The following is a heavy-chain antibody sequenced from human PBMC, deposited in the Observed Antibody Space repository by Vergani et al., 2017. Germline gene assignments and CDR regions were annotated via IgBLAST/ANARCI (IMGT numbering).Heavy chain of an antibody. CDR1: GYTFTGYY. CDR3: ARDHCTSAGCYEYNYNGLDV. V-gene: IGHV1-2*02. CDR2: INPHSGDT. D-gene: IGHD2-2*01. Sequence: QVQLVQSGAEVKKPGASVKLSCKASGYTFTGYYIHWVRQAPGRGLEWMGWINPHSGDTNYAHKFQGRVTMTRDTSISTAYMELSRLRFDDTTVYYCARDHCTSAGCYEYNYNGLDVWGQGTTVTVSS. J-gene: IGHJ6*02.